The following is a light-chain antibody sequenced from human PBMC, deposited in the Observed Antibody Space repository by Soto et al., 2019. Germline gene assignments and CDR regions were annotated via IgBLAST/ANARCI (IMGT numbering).Light chain of an antibody. CDR3: ATWDYSLTGEV. V-gene: IGLV1-51*01. CDR2: DNN. CDR1: SSNIGNNY. Sequence: QSVLTQPPSVSAAPGQKVTTSCSGSSSNIGNNYVSWYQQLPGTAPKLLIYDNNKRPSGIPDRFSGSKSGTSGTLDITGLQTGDEADYYCATWDYSLTGEVFGGGTKVTVL. J-gene: IGLJ2*01.